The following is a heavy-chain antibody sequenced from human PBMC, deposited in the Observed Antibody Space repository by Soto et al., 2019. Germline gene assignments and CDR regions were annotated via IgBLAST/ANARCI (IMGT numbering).Heavy chain of an antibody. D-gene: IGHD6-13*01. CDR3: ARDRPVAAAFGYYYYDYGMDV. J-gene: IGHJ6*02. Sequence: GGTLRLSCAASGFTFSSYSMNWVRQAPGKGLEWVSYISGSSSTIYYADSVKCRFTISRDNAKNSLYLQMNSLRDEDTAVYYCARDRPVAAAFGYYYYDYGMDVWGQGTTVTVSS. V-gene: IGHV3-48*02. CDR1: GFTFSSYS. CDR2: ISGSSSTI.